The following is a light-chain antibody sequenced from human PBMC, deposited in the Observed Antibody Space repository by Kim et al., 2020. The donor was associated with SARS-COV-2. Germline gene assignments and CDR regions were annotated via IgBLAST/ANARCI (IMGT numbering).Light chain of an antibody. J-gene: IGLJ2*01. CDR2: DVN. CDR3: CSYAGPYTGI. V-gene: IGLV2-23*02. CDR1: SDDVGSYYF. Sequence: GQSITISCTGTSDDVGSYYFVSWYQHHPGKAPKLIIYDVNKRPSGISTRFSGSKSANTASLTISGLHAEDEGDYYCCSYAGPYTGIFGGGTQLTVL.